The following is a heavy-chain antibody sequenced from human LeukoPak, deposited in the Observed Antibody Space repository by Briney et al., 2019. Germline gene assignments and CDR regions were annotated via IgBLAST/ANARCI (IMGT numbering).Heavy chain of an antibody. CDR1: GFTFSSYA. V-gene: IGHV3-64D*09. CDR2: ISNNGGVT. J-gene: IGHJ1*01. D-gene: IGHD6-19*01. Sequence: QTGGSLRLSCSASGFTFSSYAMHWVRQAPGKGLEYVSAISNNGGVTYYADSVKGRFTISRDNSKNTLYLQMSSLRSEDTAVYYCAKDRVSSGWYEYFQFWGQGTLVTVSS. CDR3: AKDRVSSGWYEYFQF.